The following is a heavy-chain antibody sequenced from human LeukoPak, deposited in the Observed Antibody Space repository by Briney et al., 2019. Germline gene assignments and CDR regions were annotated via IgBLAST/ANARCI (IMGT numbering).Heavy chain of an antibody. CDR1: GGSISSYY. CDR3: ARGITWFDP. J-gene: IGHJ5*02. CDR2: IYYSGST. V-gene: IGHV4-59*01. Sequence: SEALSLTCTVSGGSISSYYWSWIRQPPGKGLEWIGYIYYSGSTNYNPSLKSRVTISVDTSKNQFSLKLSSVTAADTAVYYCARGITWFDPWGQGTLVTVSS. D-gene: IGHD3-10*01.